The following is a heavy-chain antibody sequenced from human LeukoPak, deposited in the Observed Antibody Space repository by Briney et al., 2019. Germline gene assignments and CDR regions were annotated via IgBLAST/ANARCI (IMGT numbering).Heavy chain of an antibody. CDR1: GGSISSISYY. D-gene: IGHD3-22*01. J-gene: IGHJ3*01. CDR2: IYYSGST. CDR3: AKAGVRYFDSSGLYAFDF. Sequence: KPSETLSLTCAVSGGSISSISYYWAWIRQPPGKGLEWIGTIYYSGSTYHNPSLKSRVTMSVDTSRNQFSLKLSSVDAADTAVYYCAKAGVRYFDSSGLYAFDFWGQGTTVTVSS. V-gene: IGHV4-39*01.